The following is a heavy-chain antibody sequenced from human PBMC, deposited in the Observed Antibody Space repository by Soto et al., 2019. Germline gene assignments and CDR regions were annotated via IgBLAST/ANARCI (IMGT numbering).Heavy chain of an antibody. V-gene: IGHV3-21*01. CDR1: GFTFSSYS. D-gene: IGHD2-15*01. J-gene: IGHJ6*03. CDR3: AGEERYWSGGSCYYYYMDV. Sequence: GSLRLSCAASGFTFSSYSMNWVRQAPGKGLEWVSSISSSSSYIYYADSVKGRFTISRDNAKNSLYLQMNSLRAEDTAVYYCAGEERYWSGGSCYYYYMDVWGKGTTVTVSS. CDR2: ISSSSSYI.